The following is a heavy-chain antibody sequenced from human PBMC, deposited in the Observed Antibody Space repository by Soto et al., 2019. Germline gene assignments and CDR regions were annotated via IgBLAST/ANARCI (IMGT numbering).Heavy chain of an antibody. D-gene: IGHD6-19*01. V-gene: IGHV3-7*01. J-gene: IGHJ5*02. Sequence: EVPLVESGGGLVQPGGSLRLSCAASGFTFSSYWMSWVRQAPGKGLEWVANIKQDGSEKWYVDSVKGRFTISRDNAKNSLYLQMNSLRAEDTAVYYCAREEADSSADLIDPWGQGTLVTVSS. CDR3: AREEADSSADLIDP. CDR2: IKQDGSEK. CDR1: GFTFSSYW.